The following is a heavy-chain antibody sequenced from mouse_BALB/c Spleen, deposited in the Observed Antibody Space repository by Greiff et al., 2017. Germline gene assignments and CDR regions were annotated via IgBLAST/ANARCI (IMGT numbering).Heavy chain of an antibody. D-gene: IGHD1-2*01. J-gene: IGHJ4*01. V-gene: IGHV2-9*02. Sequence: QVQLKESGPGLVAPSQSLSITCTVSGFSLTSYGVHWVRQPPGKGLEWLGVIWAGGSTNYNSALMSRLSISKDNSKSQVFLKMNSLQTDDTAMYYCASQFITTATGAMDYWGQGTSVTVSS. CDR3: ASQFITTATGAMDY. CDR1: GFSLTSYG. CDR2: IWAGGST.